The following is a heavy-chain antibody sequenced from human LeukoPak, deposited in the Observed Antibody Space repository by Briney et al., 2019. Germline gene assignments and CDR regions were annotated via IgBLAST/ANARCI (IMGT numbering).Heavy chain of an antibody. D-gene: IGHD2-15*01. CDR2: ISYDGSNK. V-gene: IGHV3-30-3*01. CDR1: GFTFSSYA. CDR3: ASGFCSGGSCYEGWDWFDP. J-gene: IGHJ5*02. Sequence: GGSLRLSCAASGFTFSSYAMSWVRQAPGKGLEWVAVISYDGSNKYYADSVKGRFTISRDNSKNTLYLQMNSLRAEDTAVYYCASGFCSGGSCYEGWDWFDPWGQGTLVTVSS.